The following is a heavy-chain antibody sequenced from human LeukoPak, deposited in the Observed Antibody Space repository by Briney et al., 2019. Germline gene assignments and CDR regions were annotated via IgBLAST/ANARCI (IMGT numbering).Heavy chain of an antibody. D-gene: IGHD3-9*01. CDR2: ISSSSSYI. CDR1: GFTFSSYS. Sequence: PGGSLRLSCAASGFTFSSYSMNWVRQAPGKGLEWVSSISSSSSYIYYADSVKGRFTISRDNAKNSLYLQMNSLRAEDTAVYYCARDRGLRYFDRLPNWFDPWGQGTLVTVSS. CDR3: ARDRGLRYFDRLPNWFDP. V-gene: IGHV3-21*01. J-gene: IGHJ5*02.